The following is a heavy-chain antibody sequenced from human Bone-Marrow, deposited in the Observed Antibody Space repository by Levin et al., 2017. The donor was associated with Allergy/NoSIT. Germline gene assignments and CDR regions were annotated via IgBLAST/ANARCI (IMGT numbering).Heavy chain of an antibody. Sequence: GESLKISCAASGFSFSGYNINWVRQAPGKGLEWVSHISSSGTTIDYADSVKGRFTISRDNAEKSLYLQMDSLRAEDTAVYYCARESLYYNSGTYYKGFDSWGQGTLVTVSS. CDR1: GFSFSGYN. CDR2: ISSSGTTI. CDR3: ARESLYYNSGTYYKGFDS. D-gene: IGHD3-10*01. V-gene: IGHV3-48*01. J-gene: IGHJ4*02.